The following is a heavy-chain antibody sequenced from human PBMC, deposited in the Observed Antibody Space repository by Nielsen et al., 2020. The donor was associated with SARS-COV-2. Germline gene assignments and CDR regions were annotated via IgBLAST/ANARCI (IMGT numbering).Heavy chain of an antibody. J-gene: IGHJ6*02. D-gene: IGHD1-26*01. CDR2: IYYSGST. V-gene: IGHV4-30-4*01. CDR1: GGSISSGDYY. CDR3: ARGKATYSYYYYGMDV. Sequence: SETLSLTCTVSGGSISSGDYYWSWIRQPPGKGLEWIGYIYYSGSTYYNPSLKSRVTISVDTSKNQFSLKLSSVTAADTALYYCARGKATYSYYYYGMDVWGQGTTVTVS.